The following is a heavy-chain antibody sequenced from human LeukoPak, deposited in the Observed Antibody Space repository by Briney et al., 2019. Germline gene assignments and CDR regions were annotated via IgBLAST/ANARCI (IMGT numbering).Heavy chain of an antibody. CDR2: IYTSGST. J-gene: IGHJ4*02. Sequence: SETLSLTCTVSGDSISNYYWSWIRQPAGKGLEWIGRIYTSGSTNYNPSLKSRVTMSVDTSKNQFSLKLSSVTAADTAVYYCARESWAYSPFDSWGQGILVTVSS. CDR1: GDSISNYY. CDR3: ARESWAYSPFDS. V-gene: IGHV4-4*07. D-gene: IGHD2-21*01.